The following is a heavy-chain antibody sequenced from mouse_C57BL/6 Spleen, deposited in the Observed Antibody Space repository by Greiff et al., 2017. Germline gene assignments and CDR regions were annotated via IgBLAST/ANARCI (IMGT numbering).Heavy chain of an antibody. CDR1: GFTFSSYA. J-gene: IGHJ4*01. CDR3: TRVPLGYAMDY. Sequence: EVMLVESGEGLVKPGGSLKLSCAASGFTFSSYAMSWVRQTPEKRLEWVAYISSGGDYIYYADTVKGRFTISRDNARNTLYLQMSSLKSEDTAMYYCTRVPLGYAMDYWGQGTSVTVSS. CDR2: ISSGGDYI. V-gene: IGHV5-9-1*02. D-gene: IGHD3-3*01.